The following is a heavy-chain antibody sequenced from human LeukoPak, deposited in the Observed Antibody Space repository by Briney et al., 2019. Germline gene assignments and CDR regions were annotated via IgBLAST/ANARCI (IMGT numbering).Heavy chain of an antibody. V-gene: IGHV1-2*06. CDR2: INPNSGVT. J-gene: IGHJ3*02. D-gene: IGHD1-26*01. Sequence: ASVKVSCKASGYTFTDYYIHWVRQAPGQGLEWMGRINPNSGVTNYAQNFQGRVTMTRDTSISTAYMELTRLRPDDTAIYYCARDIGGPSGIWGQGTMVTVSS. CDR3: ARDIGGPSGI. CDR1: GYTFTDYY.